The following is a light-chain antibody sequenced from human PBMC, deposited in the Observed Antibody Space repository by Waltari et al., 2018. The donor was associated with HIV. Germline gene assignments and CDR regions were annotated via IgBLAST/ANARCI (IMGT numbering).Light chain of an antibody. V-gene: IGLV2-14*01. CDR3: SSYTSTNTVV. Sequence: QSALTQPASASGSPRPSIAISGPGARSDVAGYNYVPWYQQHPGKATNLMIYEVSNRPSGVSNRFSGSKSGNTASLTISGLQAEDEADYYCSSYTSTNTVVFGGGTKVSVL. CDR2: EVS. J-gene: IGLJ2*01. CDR1: RSDVAGYNY.